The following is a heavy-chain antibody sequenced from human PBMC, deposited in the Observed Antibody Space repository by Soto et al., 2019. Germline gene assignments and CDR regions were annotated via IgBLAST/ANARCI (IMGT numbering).Heavy chain of an antibody. CDR2: ISGSGGST. V-gene: IGHV3-23*01. Sequence: LRLSWAGSRFTFRNYGMRLVRQAPGKGLEWVSAISGSGGSTYYADSVKGRFTISRDNSKNTLYLQMNSLRAEDTAVYYCAKLGLPAASPRPLTNWFDPWGQGTMVTVSS. J-gene: IGHJ5*02. CDR1: RFTFRNYG. D-gene: IGHD2-2*01. CDR3: AKLGLPAASPRPLTNWFDP.